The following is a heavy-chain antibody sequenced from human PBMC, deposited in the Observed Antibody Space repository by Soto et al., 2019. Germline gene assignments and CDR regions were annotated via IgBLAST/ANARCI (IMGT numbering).Heavy chain of an antibody. V-gene: IGHV3-30*18. CDR1: GFTFSSYG. J-gene: IGHJ6*02. CDR2: ISYDGSNK. D-gene: IGHD6-13*01. CDR3: AKCRAAGTGYNYYGMDV. Sequence: GGSLRLSCAASGFTFSSYGMHWVRQAPGKGLEWVAVISYDGSNKYYADSVKGRFTISRDNSKNTLYLQRNSLRAEDTAVYYCAKCRAAGTGYNYYGMDVWGQGTTVTVSS.